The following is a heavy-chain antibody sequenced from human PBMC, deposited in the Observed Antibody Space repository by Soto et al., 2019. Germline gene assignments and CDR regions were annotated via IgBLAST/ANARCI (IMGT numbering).Heavy chain of an antibody. J-gene: IGHJ3*02. CDR2: IYYSGST. D-gene: IGHD3-10*01. CDR3: ARGLGLLWFGGAFDI. CDR1: GGSISSYY. V-gene: IGHV4-59*01. Sequence: SETLSLTCTVSGGSISSYYWSWIRQPPGKGLERIGYIYYSGSTNYNPSIKSRVTISVDTSKNQFSLKLSSVTAADTAVYYCARGLGLLWFGGAFDIWGQGTMVT.